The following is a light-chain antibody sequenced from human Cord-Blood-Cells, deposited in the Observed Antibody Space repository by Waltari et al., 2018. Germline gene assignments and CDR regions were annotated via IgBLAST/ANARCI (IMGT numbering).Light chain of an antibody. CDR3: SSYTSSSVV. J-gene: IGLJ2*01. Sequence: QSALTQPASVSGSPGQSITISCTGTSSDVGGYNYVSWYQQHPGKAPKLMIYDVSNRPSGVSKRCSGTKSGNTASLTISGLQAKDEAGYYCSSYTSSSVVFGGGTKLTVL. CDR2: DVS. CDR1: SSDVGGYNY. V-gene: IGLV2-14*01.